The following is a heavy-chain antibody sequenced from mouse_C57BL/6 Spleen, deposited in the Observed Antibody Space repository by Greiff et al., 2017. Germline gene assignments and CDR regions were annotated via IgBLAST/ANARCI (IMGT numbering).Heavy chain of an antibody. CDR1: GFTFTDYY. V-gene: IGHV7-3*01. CDR2: IRNKANGYTT. J-gene: IGHJ4*01. D-gene: IGHD3-2*02. Sequence: EVQLVESGGGLVQPGGSLSLSCAASGFTFTDYYMSWVRQPPGKALEWLGFIRNKANGYTTEYSASVKGRFTISRDNSQSILYLQMNALRAEDSATYYGARYGDSSGRYYAMDYWGQGTSVTVSS. CDR3: ARYGDSSGRYYAMDY.